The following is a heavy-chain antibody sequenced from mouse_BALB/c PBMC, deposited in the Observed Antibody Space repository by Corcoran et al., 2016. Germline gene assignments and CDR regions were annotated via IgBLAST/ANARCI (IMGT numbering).Heavy chain of an antibody. D-gene: IGHD1-1*01. V-gene: IGHV1-9*01. J-gene: IGHJ3*01. CDR2: ILPGSGST. Sequence: QVQLQQSGAELMKPGASVKISCKATGYTFSSYWIEWVKQRPGHGLEWIGEILPGSGSTNYNEKFKGKATFTADTSANTAYMQLSSLTSEDSAVYYCARYYGSSYWFAYWGQGTLVTVSA. CDR3: ARYYGSSYWFAY. CDR1: GYTFSSYW.